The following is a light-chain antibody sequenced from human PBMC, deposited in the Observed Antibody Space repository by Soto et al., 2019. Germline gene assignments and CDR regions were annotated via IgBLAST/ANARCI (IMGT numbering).Light chain of an antibody. Sequence: QSVRTQPPSASATPGQRVTISCSGSNSNIGTNTVNWDQQLPGTAPRLLIYTNNQLPSGVPQRFSGSKTGTSASLAIGGLQSEDGADYYCAAWDDSLGAYVFGTGTKVTVL. CDR2: TNN. J-gene: IGLJ1*01. V-gene: IGLV1-44*01. CDR3: AAWDDSLGAYV. CDR1: NSNIGTNT.